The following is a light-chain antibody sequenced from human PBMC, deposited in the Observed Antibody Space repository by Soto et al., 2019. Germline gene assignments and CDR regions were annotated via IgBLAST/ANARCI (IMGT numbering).Light chain of an antibody. V-gene: IGKV1-33*01. Sequence: DIQMTQSPSSLSASVRDRVTITCQASQDISNYLNWYQQKPGKAHKLLIYDASNLETGVPSRFSGSGSGTDFTFTISSLQPEDIATYYCQQYDNLPLTFGGGTKVEIK. CDR3: QQYDNLPLT. CDR1: QDISNY. J-gene: IGKJ4*01. CDR2: DAS.